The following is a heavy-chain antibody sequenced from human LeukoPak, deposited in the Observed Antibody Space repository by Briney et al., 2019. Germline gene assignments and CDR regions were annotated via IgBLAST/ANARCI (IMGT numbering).Heavy chain of an antibody. Sequence: GGSLRLSCAASGFTFSGYWMSWVRQTPEKGLEWVANIKQDGYEKYYVDSVKGRFTISRDNAKNSLYLQMNSLRADDTAIYYCARDPSGSWGQGTLVTVSS. D-gene: IGHD7-27*01. J-gene: IGHJ4*02. CDR1: GFTFSGYW. V-gene: IGHV3-7*01. CDR2: IKQDGYEK. CDR3: ARDPSGS.